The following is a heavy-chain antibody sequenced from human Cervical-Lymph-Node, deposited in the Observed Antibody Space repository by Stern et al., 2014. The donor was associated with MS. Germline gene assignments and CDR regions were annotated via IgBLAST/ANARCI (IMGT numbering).Heavy chain of an antibody. CDR1: GFTFSSYS. J-gene: IGHJ6*02. V-gene: IGHV3-21*01. D-gene: IGHD2/OR15-2a*01. Sequence: VQLLESGGGLVKPGGSLRLSCAASGFTFSSYSMNWVRQAPGKGLEWVSSISSSSSYIYYADSVKGRFTISRDNAKNSLYLQMNSLRAEDTAVYYCAQIDDDHYYYYGMDVWGQGTTVTVSS. CDR2: ISSSSSYI. CDR3: AQIDDDHYYYYGMDV.